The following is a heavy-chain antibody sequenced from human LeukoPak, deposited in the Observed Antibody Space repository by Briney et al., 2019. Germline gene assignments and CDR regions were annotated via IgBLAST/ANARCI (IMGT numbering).Heavy chain of an antibody. D-gene: IGHD3-10*01. V-gene: IGHV1-24*01. Sequence: GASVKVSCKVSGYTLTELSMHWVRRAPGKGLEWMGGFDPEDGETIYAQKFQGRVTMTEDTSTDTAYMELSSLRSEDTAVYYCARDPGYGSGSYDDESYFDYWGQGTLVTVSS. J-gene: IGHJ4*02. CDR3: ARDPGYGSGSYDDESYFDY. CDR2: FDPEDGET. CDR1: GYTLTELS.